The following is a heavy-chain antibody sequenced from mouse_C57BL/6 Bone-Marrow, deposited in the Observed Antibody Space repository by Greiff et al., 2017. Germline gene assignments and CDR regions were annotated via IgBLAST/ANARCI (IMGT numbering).Heavy chain of an antibody. J-gene: IGHJ3*01. Sequence: QVQLQQPGAELVKPGASVKMSCKASGYTFTSYWITWVKQRPGQGLEWIGDIYPGSGSTNYNEKFKSKATLTVDTSSSTAYMQLSSLTSEDSAVYYCARGGIYYYGSSLAWFAYWGQGALVTGSA. CDR2: IYPGSGST. D-gene: IGHD1-1*01. CDR3: ARGGIYYYGSSLAWFAY. CDR1: GYTFTSYW. V-gene: IGHV1-55*01.